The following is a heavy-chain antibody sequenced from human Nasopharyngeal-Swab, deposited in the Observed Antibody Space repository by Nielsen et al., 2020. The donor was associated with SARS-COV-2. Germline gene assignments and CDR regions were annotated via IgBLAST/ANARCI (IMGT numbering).Heavy chain of an antibody. J-gene: IGHJ3*02. V-gene: IGHV3-9*01. CDR2: ISWNSGSI. CDR3: AREDTAMVTDAFDI. Sequence: SLKISCAASGFTFDDYAMHWVRQAPGKGLEWVSGISWNSGSIGYADSVKGRFTISRDNAKNSLYLQMNSLRAEDTAVYYCAREDTAMVTDAFDIWGQGTMVTVSS. CDR1: GFTFDDYA. D-gene: IGHD5-18*01.